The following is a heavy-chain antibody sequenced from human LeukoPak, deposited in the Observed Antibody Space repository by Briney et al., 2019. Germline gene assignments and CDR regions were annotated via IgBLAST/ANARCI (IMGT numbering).Heavy chain of an antibody. CDR1: GFTFSSYS. CDR3: AKDQEGGAGTGRFDY. D-gene: IGHD6-13*01. CDR2: ISLSSNTI. J-gene: IGHJ4*02. Sequence: PGGSLRLSCAASGFTFSSYSMNWVRQAPGKGLEWVSYISLSSNTIYYADSVKGRFTISRDNAKNSLYLQMNSLRAEDTAVYYCAKDQEGGAGTGRFDYWGQGTLVTVSS. V-gene: IGHV3-48*01.